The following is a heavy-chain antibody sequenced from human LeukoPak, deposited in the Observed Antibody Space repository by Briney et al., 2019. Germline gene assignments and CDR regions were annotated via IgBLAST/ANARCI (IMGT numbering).Heavy chain of an antibody. CDR2: IYYSGST. J-gene: IGHJ5*02. Sequence: PSQTLSLTCTVSGGSISSGGYYWSWIRQHPGKGLEWIGYIYYSGSTYYNPSLKSRVSISVDTSKNQFSLKLSSVTAADTAVYYCARGSGYQGWFDPWGQGTLVTVSS. CDR1: GGSISSGGYY. V-gene: IGHV4-31*03. D-gene: IGHD6-13*01. CDR3: ARGSGYQGWFDP.